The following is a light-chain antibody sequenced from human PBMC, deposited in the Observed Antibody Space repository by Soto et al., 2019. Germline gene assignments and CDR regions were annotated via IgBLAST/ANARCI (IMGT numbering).Light chain of an antibody. CDR1: QGISSY. Sequence: DIQLTQSPSFLSASVGDRVTITCRASQGISSYLAWYQQNPGKAPKLLIYAASTLQSGVPSRFSGSGSGTEFTLTIISLQPEDFATYYCQQLNSYPLTFGGGTKVESK. V-gene: IGKV1-9*01. J-gene: IGKJ4*01. CDR2: AAS. CDR3: QQLNSYPLT.